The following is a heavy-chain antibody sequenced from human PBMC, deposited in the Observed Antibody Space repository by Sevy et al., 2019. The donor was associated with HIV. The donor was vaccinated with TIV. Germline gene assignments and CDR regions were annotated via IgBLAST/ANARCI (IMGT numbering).Heavy chain of an antibody. V-gene: IGHV3-23*01. CDR3: AKRTSSGYSYYFDY. CDR1: GFTFSSYA. CDR2: ISGSGGST. D-gene: IGHD3-22*01. Sequence: GGSLRLSCAASGFTFSSYAMSWVRQAPGKGLEWVSAISGSGGSTYYAHSVKGRFTISRDNSKNTLYLQMNSLRAEDTAVYYCAKRTSSGYSYYFDYWGQGTLVTVSS. J-gene: IGHJ4*02.